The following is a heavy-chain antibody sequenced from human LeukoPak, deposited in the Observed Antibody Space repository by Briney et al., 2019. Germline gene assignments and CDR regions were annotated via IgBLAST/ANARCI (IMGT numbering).Heavy chain of an antibody. CDR2: IKQDGSEK. Sequence: GGSLRLSCAASGFTFSSYAMHWVRQAPGKGLEWVANIKQDGSEKYYVDSVKGRFTISRDNAKNSLYLQMNSLRAEDTAVYYCARNEYSSSFDYWAREPWSPSPQ. J-gene: IGHJ4*02. V-gene: IGHV3-7*01. D-gene: IGHD6-6*01. CDR3: ARNEYSSSFDY. CDR1: GFTFSSYA.